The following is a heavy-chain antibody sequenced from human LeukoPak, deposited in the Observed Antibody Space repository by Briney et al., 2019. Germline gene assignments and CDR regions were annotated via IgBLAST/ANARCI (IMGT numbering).Heavy chain of an antibody. D-gene: IGHD3-22*01. CDR2: IYPGDSDT. V-gene: IGHV5-51*01. Sequence: GESLKISCKGSGYTFTSYRIGWVRQMPGKGLDWMGIIYPGDSDTRYSPSFQGQVTISADKSISTAYLQWSSLKASDTAMYYCARSSDSSSAYYFDYWGQGTLVTVSS. CDR3: ARSSDSSSAYYFDY. J-gene: IGHJ4*02. CDR1: GYTFTSYR.